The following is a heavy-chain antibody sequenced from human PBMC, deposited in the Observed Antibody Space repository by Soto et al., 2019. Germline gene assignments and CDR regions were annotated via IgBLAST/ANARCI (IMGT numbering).Heavy chain of an antibody. V-gene: IGHV4-59*01. Sequence: AVPRDCLGRSESCCVRQPPGKGLEWIGYIYHSGSATYNPSLKSRLTLSVDTSKNQFSLNLSSVTAADTAVYYCARDRATYWVGAFASRGEGPLVADS. CDR3: ARDRATYWVGAFAS. CDR2: IYHSGSA. J-gene: IGHJ4*02. D-gene: IGHD1-26*01. CDR1: RDCLGRSE.